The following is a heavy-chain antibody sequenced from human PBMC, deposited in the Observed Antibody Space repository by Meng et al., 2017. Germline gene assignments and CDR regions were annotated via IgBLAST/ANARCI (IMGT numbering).Heavy chain of an antibody. CDR3: AHRPNVEMATYHFDY. J-gene: IGHJ4*02. D-gene: IGHD5-24*01. V-gene: IGHV2-5*02. CDR2: IYWDDDK. Sequence: QITLKESGPTLVKPTQTLTLTCTFSGFSLSTSGVGVGWTRQPPGKALEWLALIYWDDDKRYSPSLKSRLTITKDTSKNQVVLTMTNMDPVDTATYYCAHRPNVEMATYHFDYWGQGTLVTVSS. CDR1: GFSLSTSGVG.